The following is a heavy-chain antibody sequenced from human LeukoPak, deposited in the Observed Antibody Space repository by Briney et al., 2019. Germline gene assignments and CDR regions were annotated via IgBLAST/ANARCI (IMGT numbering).Heavy chain of an antibody. J-gene: IGHJ3*02. CDR2: MNPNSGNT. CDR3: ARRHMITFGGVIVSYDAFDI. D-gene: IGHD3-16*02. Sequence: ASVKVSCKASGYTFTSYDINWVRQATGQGLEWMGWMNPNSGNTGYAQKFQGRVTMTRNTSISTAYMELSSLRSEDTAVYYCARRHMITFGGVIVSYDAFDIWGQGTMVTVSS. V-gene: IGHV1-8*01. CDR1: GYTFTSYD.